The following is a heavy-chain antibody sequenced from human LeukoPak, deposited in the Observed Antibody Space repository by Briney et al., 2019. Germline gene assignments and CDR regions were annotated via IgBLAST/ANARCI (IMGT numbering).Heavy chain of an antibody. D-gene: IGHD6-13*01. Sequence: HPGGSLRLSCADSGLTISNNWMSWVRQAPGKGLEWVSLISWDGGSTYYADSVKGRFTISRDNSKNSLYLQMNSLRAEETALYYCEKASSSFSYYYMDVWGKGTTVTVSS. V-gene: IGHV3-43D*03. CDR2: ISWDGGST. CDR3: EKASSSFSYYYMDV. CDR1: GLTISNNW. J-gene: IGHJ6*03.